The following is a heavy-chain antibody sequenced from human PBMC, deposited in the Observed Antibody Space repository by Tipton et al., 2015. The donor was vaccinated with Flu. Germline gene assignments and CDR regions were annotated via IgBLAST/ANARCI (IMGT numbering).Heavy chain of an antibody. Sequence: TLSLTCTVSGGSISSGSYYWSWIRQPAGKGLEWIGRIYTSGSTNYNPSLKSRVTISVDTSKNQFSLKLSSVTAADTAVYYCARCGDGYNPFDYWGQGTLVTVS. CDR1: GGSISSGSYY. V-gene: IGHV4-61*02. J-gene: IGHJ4*02. CDR3: ARCGDGYNPFDY. CDR2: IYTSGST. D-gene: IGHD5-24*01.